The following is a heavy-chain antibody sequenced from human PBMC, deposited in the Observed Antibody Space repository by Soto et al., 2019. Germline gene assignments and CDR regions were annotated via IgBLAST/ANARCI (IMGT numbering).Heavy chain of an antibody. Sequence: NPAESLSLTGAIYGGSFSGFYWSWIRQPPGKGLEWIGEINDSGTTNYNPSLKSRVTISADTSKTHFSLRLTSVTAADTAVYYCARETSQNVYSHYGMDVWGQGTTVTV. CDR2: INDSGTT. V-gene: IGHV4-34*01. J-gene: IGHJ6*02. CDR3: ARETSQNVYSHYGMDV. CDR1: GGSFSGFY.